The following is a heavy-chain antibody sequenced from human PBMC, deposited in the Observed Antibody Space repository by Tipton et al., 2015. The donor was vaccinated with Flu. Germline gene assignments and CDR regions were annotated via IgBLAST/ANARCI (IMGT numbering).Heavy chain of an antibody. CDR3: ARESLPDYYYYYGMDV. J-gene: IGHJ6*02. CDR1: GDSISTNY. CDR2: IYTTGST. Sequence: TLSLTCTISGDSISTNYWTWIRQPAGKGLEWIGRIYTTGSTNYSPSLESRVTISGDTSKNQISLKLSSVTAADTAVYYCARESLPDYYYYYGMDVWGQGTTVTASS. V-gene: IGHV4-4*07.